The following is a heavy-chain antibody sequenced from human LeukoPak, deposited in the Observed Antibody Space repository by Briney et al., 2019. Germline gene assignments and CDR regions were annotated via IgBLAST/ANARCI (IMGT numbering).Heavy chain of an antibody. Sequence: GGSLRLSCAASGFTFSSYSMNWVRHAPGKGLERVSSISSSSYIYYADSVKGLFTISRDNAKNSLYLQMNSLRAEDTAVYYCTTDRGYCGGECYPEHNPFDVWSQGTMATVSS. D-gene: IGHD2-21*01. CDR2: ISSSSYI. CDR3: TTDRGYCGGECYPEHNPFDV. J-gene: IGHJ3*01. V-gene: IGHV3-21*01. CDR1: GFTFSSYS.